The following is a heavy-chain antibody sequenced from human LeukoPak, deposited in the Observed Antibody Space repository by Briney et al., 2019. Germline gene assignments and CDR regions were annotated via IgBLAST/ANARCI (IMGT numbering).Heavy chain of an antibody. Sequence: PGGSLRLSCAASGFTVSSNYMSWVRQAPGKGLEWVSVIYSGGSTYYADSVKGRFTISRDNSKNTLYLQMNSLRAEDTAVYYCAKDFTYDTAYNWFDPWGQGTLVTVSS. CDR3: AKDFTYDTAYNWFDP. J-gene: IGHJ5*02. CDR2: IYSGGST. CDR1: GFTVSSNY. D-gene: IGHD3-22*01. V-gene: IGHV3-53*01.